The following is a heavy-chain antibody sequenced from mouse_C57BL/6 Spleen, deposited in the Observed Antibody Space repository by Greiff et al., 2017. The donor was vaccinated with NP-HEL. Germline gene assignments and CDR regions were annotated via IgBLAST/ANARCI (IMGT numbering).Heavy chain of an antibody. D-gene: IGHD2-4*01. CDR2: IHPNSGST. J-gene: IGHJ4*01. V-gene: IGHV1-64*01. CDR1: GYTFTSYW. Sequence: QVQLQQPGAELVKPGASVKLSCKASGYTFTSYWMHWVKQRPGQGLEWIGMIHPNSGSTNYNEKFKSKATLTVDKSSSTAYMQLSSLTSEDSAVYYCAREGMGDYDEDAMDYWGQGTSVTVSS. CDR3: AREGMGDYDEDAMDY.